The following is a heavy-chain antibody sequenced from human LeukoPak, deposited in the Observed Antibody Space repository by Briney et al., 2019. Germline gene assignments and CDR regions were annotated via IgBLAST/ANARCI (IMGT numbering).Heavy chain of an antibody. D-gene: IGHD3-10*02. Sequence: GGSLRLSCAVSGITLSNYGMSWVRQAPGKGLEWVAGISDSGGSTNYADSVKGRFTISRDNPKNTLYLQMNSLRAEDTAVYFCAKDFVPAAMFAWFDDWGQGTLVTVSS. CDR3: AKDFVPAAMFAWFDD. J-gene: IGHJ4*02. V-gene: IGHV3-23*01. CDR1: GITLSNYG. CDR2: ISDSGGST.